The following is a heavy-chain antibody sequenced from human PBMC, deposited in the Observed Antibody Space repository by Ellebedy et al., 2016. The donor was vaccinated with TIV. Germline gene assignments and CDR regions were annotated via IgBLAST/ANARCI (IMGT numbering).Heavy chain of an antibody. Sequence: ASVKVSXXVSGYTFTRYGMSWVRQAPGQGLEWMGWIAVYNGHTKYAQKFQDRVVMTTETATSTVYMELRSLRSGDTAVYYCARSRLGGGHWYFDFWGRGTLVTVSS. V-gene: IGHV1-18*01. CDR3: ARSRLGGGHWYFDF. J-gene: IGHJ2*01. CDR1: GYTFTRYG. CDR2: IAVYNGHT. D-gene: IGHD3-10*01.